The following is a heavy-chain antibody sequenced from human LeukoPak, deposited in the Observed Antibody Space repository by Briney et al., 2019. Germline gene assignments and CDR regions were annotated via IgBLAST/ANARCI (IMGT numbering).Heavy chain of an antibody. V-gene: IGHV3-74*01. D-gene: IGHD4-23*01. J-gene: IGHJ4*02. CDR3: ARGRPHGNDY. Sequence: PGGSLRLSCAASGFTFSRYWMNWVRQAPGKGLVWVSRIASDGNSTTYADSVKGRFSISRDNAKNTLYLQMNSLRVEDTAVYYCARGRPHGNDYWGQGTLVTVSS. CDR2: IASDGNST. CDR1: GFTFSRYW.